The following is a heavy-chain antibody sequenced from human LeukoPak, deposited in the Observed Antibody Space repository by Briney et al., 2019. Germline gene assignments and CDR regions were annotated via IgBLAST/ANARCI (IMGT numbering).Heavy chain of an antibody. Sequence: PGGSLRLSCAASGFTFSSYAMHWVRQAPGKGLEYVSAISSNGGSTYYANSVKGRFTISRDNSKNTLYLQMGSLRAEDMAVYYCARGGLITFGGVIARNWFDPWGQGTLVTVSS. V-gene: IGHV3-64*01. CDR2: ISSNGGST. CDR1: GFTFSSYA. J-gene: IGHJ5*02. D-gene: IGHD3-16*02. CDR3: ARGGLITFGGVIARNWFDP.